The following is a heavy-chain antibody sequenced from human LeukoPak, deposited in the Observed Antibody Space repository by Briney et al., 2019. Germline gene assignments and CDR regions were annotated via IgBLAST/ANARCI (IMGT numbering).Heavy chain of an antibody. CDR1: GGTFNSCA. Sequence: SVKVSCKTSGGTFNSCAVSWVRQAPGQGLEWMGGIVPIFGTPNYVEKFQGRLTITADDSRSTAYMELSRLTSEDTAVYYCARDSGYTGSSPHVGYYCYYGMDVWGQGTTVTVSS. J-gene: IGHJ6*02. V-gene: IGHV1-69*13. D-gene: IGHD5-12*01. CDR2: IVPIFGTP. CDR3: ARDSGYTGSSPHVGYYCYYGMDV.